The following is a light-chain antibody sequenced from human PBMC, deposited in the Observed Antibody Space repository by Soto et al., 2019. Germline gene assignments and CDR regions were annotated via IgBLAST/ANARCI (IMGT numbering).Light chain of an antibody. J-gene: IGLJ1*01. CDR2: EVT. CDR3: MSYTNMYTYV. V-gene: IGLV2-8*01. CDR1: SSDVGGYNY. Sequence: QSVLTQPPSASGSPGQSVTISCTGTSSDVGGYNYLSWYQHRPGKAPQLIIYEVTKRPSGVPNRFFGSKAGNTASLTAPQPQAEDEADYFCMSYTNMYTYVFGTGTKVTAL.